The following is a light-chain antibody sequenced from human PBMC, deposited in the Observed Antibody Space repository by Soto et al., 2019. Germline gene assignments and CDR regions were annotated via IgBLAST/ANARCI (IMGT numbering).Light chain of an antibody. CDR2: DNG. CDR1: SSNIGNNY. J-gene: IGLJ3*02. CDR3: GTWDTRLSAWV. V-gene: IGLV1-51*01. Sequence: QSALTQPPSVSAAPGQRVTISCSGSSSNIGNNYVSWYQHLPGTAPKLLIYDNGNRPSGIPDRFSGSRSGTSATLGITGLQTGDEADYYCGTWDTRLSAWVFGGGTKLTVL.